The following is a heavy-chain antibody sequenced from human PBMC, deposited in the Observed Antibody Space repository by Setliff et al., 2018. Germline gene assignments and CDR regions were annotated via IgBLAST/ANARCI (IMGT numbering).Heavy chain of an antibody. V-gene: IGHV1-69*13. CDR3: VREGVDSRSSTDYRYYMDV. J-gene: IGHJ6*03. CDR2: IIPIFGTT. D-gene: IGHD3-22*01. Sequence: RASVKVSCKASGGTFKNYGISWVRQAPGQGLEWMGGIIPIFGTTNYAQKFQGRVTITADESTSTAFMQLSSLRSEDTAVYYCVREGVDSRSSTDYRYYMDVWGKGTTVTVSS. CDR1: GGTFKNYG.